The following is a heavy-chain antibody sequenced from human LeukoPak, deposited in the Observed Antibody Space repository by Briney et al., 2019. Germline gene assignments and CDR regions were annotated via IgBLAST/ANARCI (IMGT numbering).Heavy chain of an antibody. CDR2: IYPGDSDT. J-gene: IGHJ6*03. CDR3: ARLGVLYYYDSTFNYMDV. Sequence: GESLKISCKTSGYRFPDYWIGWVRQMPGKGLEWMGIIYPGDSDTRYSPSFQGQVTISADKSISTAYLQWSSLKASDTAMYYCARLGVLYYYDSTFNYMDVWGKGTTVTVSS. V-gene: IGHV5-51*01. D-gene: IGHD3-22*01. CDR1: GYRFPDYW.